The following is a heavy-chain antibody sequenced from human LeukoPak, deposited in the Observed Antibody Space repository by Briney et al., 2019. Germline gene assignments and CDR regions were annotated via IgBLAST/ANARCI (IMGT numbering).Heavy chain of an antibody. CDR3: AKGGRDYGDSSGTD. J-gene: IGHJ4*02. CDR1: GYTFINYY. D-gene: IGHD4-17*01. Sequence: ASVKVSCKSSGYTFINYYIHWVRQAPGQGLEWMGIINPSGGSTTYAQMFQGRVILTRDTSTRTVYMELYSLRSEDTAVYYCAKGGRDYGDSSGTDWGQGTLVTVSS. CDR2: INPSGGST. V-gene: IGHV1-46*01.